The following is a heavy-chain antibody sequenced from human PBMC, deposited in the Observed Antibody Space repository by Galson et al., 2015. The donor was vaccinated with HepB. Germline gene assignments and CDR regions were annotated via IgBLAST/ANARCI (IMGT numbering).Heavy chain of an antibody. V-gene: IGHV3-30*03. Sequence: SLRLSCAASGFIFSNYGMHWVRQAPGTGLEWVAAISYGSHKYHADSVRGRFTISRDDPKNTLYLQMTSLRPEDTAMYHCTRVGHGYSLGSGFAPWGQGTLVTVSS. J-gene: IGHJ5*02. CDR3: TRVGHGYSLGSGFAP. D-gene: IGHD5-18*01. CDR1: GFIFSNYG. CDR2: ISYGSHK.